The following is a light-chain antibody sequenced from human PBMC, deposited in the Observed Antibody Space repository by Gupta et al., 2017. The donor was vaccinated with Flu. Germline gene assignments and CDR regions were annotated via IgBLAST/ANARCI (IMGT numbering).Light chain of an antibody. Sequence: EIVITQSPDTPSVSPGERVTLSCSASQSISSNLAWYQHKPGLAPRLLIYGASTRATGIADRFSGSGSGTEFTLTISSLESEDFAVYYCQQYDDWPPITFGQGTRLEIK. V-gene: IGKV3-15*01. J-gene: IGKJ5*01. CDR3: QQYDDWPPIT. CDR2: GAS. CDR1: QSISSN.